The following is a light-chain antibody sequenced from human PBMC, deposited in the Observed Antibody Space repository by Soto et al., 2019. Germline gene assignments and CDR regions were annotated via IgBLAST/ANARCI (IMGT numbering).Light chain of an antibody. V-gene: IGLV2-14*01. CDR2: EVS. CDR3: SSYTSSTTLV. Sequence: QSALTQPASVSGSPGQSITISCTGTSSDVGCYNYVSWYQQHPGKAPKTMIYEVSNRPSGVSDRFFGSKSGSTASLTISGLQAEYESDYYCSSYTSSTTLVFGTGTKVTVL. CDR1: SSDVGCYNY. J-gene: IGLJ1*01.